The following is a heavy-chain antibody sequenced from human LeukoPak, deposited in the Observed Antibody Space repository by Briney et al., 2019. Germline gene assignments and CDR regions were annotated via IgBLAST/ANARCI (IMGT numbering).Heavy chain of an antibody. J-gene: IGHJ5*02. Sequence: ASVKVSCKVSGYTLTELSMHWVRQAPGKGLEWMGWINPNSGGTNYAQKFQGRVTMTRDTSISTAYMELGRLRSDDTAVYYCARGGGSSGWYGFNGYNWFDPWGQGTLVTVSS. CDR2: INPNSGGT. CDR3: ARGGGSSGWYGFNGYNWFDP. V-gene: IGHV1-2*02. D-gene: IGHD6-19*01. CDR1: GYTLTELS.